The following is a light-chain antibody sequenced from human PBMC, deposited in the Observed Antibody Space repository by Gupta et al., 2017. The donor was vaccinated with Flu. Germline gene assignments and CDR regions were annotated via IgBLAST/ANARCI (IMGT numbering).Light chain of an antibody. CDR3: QHDNSSPGI. CDR2: AAS. V-gene: IGKV1-8*01. J-gene: IGKJ2*02. CDR1: QGIRSY. Sequence: AIRMTQSPSSFSASTGDRVTITCRASQGIRSYLAWYQQKPGKAPKLLIYAASTLQSGVPSRFSGSGSGTDFTLTISCLQSEDFATYYCQHDNSSPGIFGQGTKLDIK.